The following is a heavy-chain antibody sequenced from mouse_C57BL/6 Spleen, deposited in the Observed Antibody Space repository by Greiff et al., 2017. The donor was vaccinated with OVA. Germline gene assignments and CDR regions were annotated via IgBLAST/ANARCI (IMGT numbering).Heavy chain of an antibody. V-gene: IGHV2-5*01. CDR2: IWRGGST. Sequence: VKVVESGPGLVQPSQSLSITCTVSGFSLTSYGVHWVRQSPGKGLEWLGVIWRGGSTDYNAAFMSRLSITKDNSKSQVFFKMNSLQADDTAIYYCAKNGGDGYYFDYWGQGTTLTVSS. CDR3: AKNGGDGYYFDY. D-gene: IGHD3-3*01. J-gene: IGHJ2*01. CDR1: GFSLTSYG.